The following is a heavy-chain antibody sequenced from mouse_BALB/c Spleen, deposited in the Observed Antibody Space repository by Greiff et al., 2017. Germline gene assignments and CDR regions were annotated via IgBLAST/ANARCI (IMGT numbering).Heavy chain of an antibody. V-gene: IGHV5-6-5*01. J-gene: IGHJ2*01. CDR3: ARRGTAGYYFDY. CDR2: ISSGGST. Sequence: EVQLVESGGGLVKPGGSLKLSCAASGFTFSSYAMSWVRQTPEKRLEWVASISSGGSTYYPDSVKGRFTISRDNARNILYLQMSSLRSEDTAMYYCARRGTAGYYFDYWGQGTTLTVSS. CDR1: GFTFSSYA. D-gene: IGHD1-2*01.